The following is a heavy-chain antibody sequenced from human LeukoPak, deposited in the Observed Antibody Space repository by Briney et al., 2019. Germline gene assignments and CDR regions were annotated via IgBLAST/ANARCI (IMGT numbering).Heavy chain of an antibody. CDR2: INHSGST. CDR3: ARLIRTNGYSSGWYDRDFDY. CDR1: GGSFSGYY. V-gene: IGHV4-34*01. Sequence: PSETLSLTCAVYGGSFSGYYWSWIRQPPGKGLEWIGEINHSGSTNYNPFLKSRVTISVDTSKNQFSLKLSSVTAADTAVYYYARLIRTNGYSSGWYDRDFDYWGQGTLVTVSS. J-gene: IGHJ4*02. D-gene: IGHD6-19*01.